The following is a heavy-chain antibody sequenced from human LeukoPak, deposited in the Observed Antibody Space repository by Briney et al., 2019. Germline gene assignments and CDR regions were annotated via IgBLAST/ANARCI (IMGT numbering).Heavy chain of an antibody. D-gene: IGHD3-3*01. J-gene: IGHJ4*02. CDR3: ARGSTYYDFWSGYSDFDY. Sequence: ASVKVSCKASGYTFTGYYMHWVRQAPGQGLEWMGRINPNSGGTNYAQKFQGRVTMTRDTSISTAYMELSRLRSDDTAVYYCARGSTYYDFWSGYSDFDYWGQGTLVTASS. CDR2: INPNSGGT. CDR1: GYTFTGYY. V-gene: IGHV1-2*06.